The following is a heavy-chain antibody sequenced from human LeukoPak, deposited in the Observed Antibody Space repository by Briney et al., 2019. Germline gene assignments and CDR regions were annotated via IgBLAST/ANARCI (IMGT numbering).Heavy chain of an antibody. CDR3: AREATWGQWYFDH. CDR1: GFKFSDHG. V-gene: IGHV3-30*03. D-gene: IGHD6-19*01. J-gene: IGHJ4*02. Sequence: PGGSLRLSCVASGFKFSDHGMDWVRQAPGKGLEWVAVIAADGGVKQYADSVKGRFTLSRDNSKNTLFVQMDSLSVEDTAVYYCAREATWGQWYFDHWGQGTPVTVSS. CDR2: IAADGGVK.